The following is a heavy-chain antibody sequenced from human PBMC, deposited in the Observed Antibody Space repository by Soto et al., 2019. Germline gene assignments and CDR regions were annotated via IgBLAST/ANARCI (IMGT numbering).Heavy chain of an antibody. Sequence: HVQLVESGGGLVKPGESLRLSCAASGFTFSDYYMNWIRQAPGKGLEWVSYISSSGSTRFYADSVKGQFTISRDNAKNSLYLHMNSLRTEDTAVYYCARGNSSSWSEELGMDVWGQGTTVTVS. J-gene: IGHJ6*02. CDR2: ISSSGSTR. V-gene: IGHV3-11*01. D-gene: IGHD6-13*01. CDR3: ARGNSSSWSEELGMDV. CDR1: GFTFSDYY.